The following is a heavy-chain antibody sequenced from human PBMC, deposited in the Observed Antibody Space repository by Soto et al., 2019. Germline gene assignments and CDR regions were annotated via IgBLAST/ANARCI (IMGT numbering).Heavy chain of an antibody. Sequence: QVKLVQSGAEVKKPGSSVKVSCKASGGTFGNSAISWVRQDPGQGLEWMGGIIPVFGTVNYAQKFEGRVTITADESTSTVFMEMSRLTSEDTAVYDCAKVMAAAGYDSWGQGTLVTVSS. CDR3: AKVMAAAGYDS. CDR1: GGTFGNSA. V-gene: IGHV1-69*01. D-gene: IGHD3-16*01. J-gene: IGHJ4*02. CDR2: IIPVFGTV.